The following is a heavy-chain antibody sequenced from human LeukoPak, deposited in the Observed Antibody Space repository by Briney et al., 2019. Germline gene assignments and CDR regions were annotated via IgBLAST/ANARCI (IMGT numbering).Heavy chain of an antibody. J-gene: IGHJ4*02. D-gene: IGHD3-10*01. CDR3: ARAGFTFSDYFGSFFDY. V-gene: IGHV3-30*04. Sequence: GGSLRLSCAASGFTFSSYAMHWVRQAPGKGLEWVAVISYDGSNKYYADSVKGRFTISRDNAKNSLYLQMNSLRAEDTAVYYCARAGFTFSDYFGSFFDYWGQGTLVTVSS. CDR2: ISYDGSNK. CDR1: GFTFSSYA.